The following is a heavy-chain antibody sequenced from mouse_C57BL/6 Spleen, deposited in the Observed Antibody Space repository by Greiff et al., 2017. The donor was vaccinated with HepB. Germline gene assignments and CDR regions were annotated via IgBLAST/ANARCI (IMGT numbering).Heavy chain of an antibody. V-gene: IGHV2-5*01. CDR1: GFSLTSYG. CDR2: IWRGGST. CDR3: AKNGELTYAMDY. J-gene: IGHJ4*01. Sequence: QVQLQQSGPGLVQPSQSLSITCTVSGFSLTSYGIHWVRQSPGKGLEWLGVIWRGGSTDYNAAFMSRLSITKDNSKSQVFFKMNSLQADDTAIYYCAKNGELTYAMDYWGQGTSVTVSS. D-gene: IGHD4-1*01.